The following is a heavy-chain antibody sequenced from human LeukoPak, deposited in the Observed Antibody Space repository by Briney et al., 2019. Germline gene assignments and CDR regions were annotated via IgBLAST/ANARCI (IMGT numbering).Heavy chain of an antibody. V-gene: IGHV4-39*01. CDR3: ARRVAVSGTGHYFDY. Sequence: NPSETLSLTCSVSGDSISSSSYFWDWMRQPPGKGLEWIGTIYYSGSTYYNPSLKSRATISIDTSKSQFSLKLNSVTAADTAVYYCARRVAVSGTGHYFDYWGQGTPVTVSS. CDR1: GDSISSSSYF. D-gene: IGHD6-19*01. J-gene: IGHJ4*02. CDR2: IYYSGST.